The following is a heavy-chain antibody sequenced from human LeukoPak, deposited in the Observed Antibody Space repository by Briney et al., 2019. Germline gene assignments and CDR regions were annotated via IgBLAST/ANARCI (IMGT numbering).Heavy chain of an antibody. V-gene: IGHV4-59*01. CDR2: IYDSGST. J-gene: IGHJ4*02. Sequence: PSQPLSLTCTVSGGSMSSYFWTWIRQPPGKGLEWIGYIYDSGSTNYNPSLKSRVTISVDTSKNQFSLKLSSVTAADTAVYYCARGICSSTNCYNLFDSWGQGSLVTVSS. CDR1: GGSMSSYF. D-gene: IGHD2-2*02. CDR3: ARGICSSTNCYNLFDS.